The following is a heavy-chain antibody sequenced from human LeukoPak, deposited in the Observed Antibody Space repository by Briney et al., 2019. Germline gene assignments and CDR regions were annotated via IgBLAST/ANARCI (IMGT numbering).Heavy chain of an antibody. CDR1: GFTFSSYA. D-gene: IGHD3-3*01. Sequence: PGRSLRLSCAASGFTFSSYAMHWVRQAPGKGLEWVAVISYDGSNKYYADSVKGRFTISRDNSKNTLYLQMNSLRAEDTAVYYCARDMERFGVVTYYGYWGQGTLVTVSS. J-gene: IGHJ4*02. CDR2: ISYDGSNK. V-gene: IGHV3-30-3*01. CDR3: ARDMERFGVVTYYGY.